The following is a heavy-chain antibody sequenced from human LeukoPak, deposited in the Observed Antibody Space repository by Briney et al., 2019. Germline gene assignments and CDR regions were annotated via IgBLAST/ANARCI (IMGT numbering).Heavy chain of an antibody. CDR1: GYSFTSYW. D-gene: IGHD5-18*01. CDR3: AIRGYRHGCDY. V-gene: IGHV5-51*01. Sequence: GESLKISCTGSGYSFTSYWIGGVRQMPGKGLEWMGIIYPGDSDTRYSPSFQGQVTISADNPISTAYRQWSSLKASDTAMYYGAIRGYRHGCDYGGQGTLVTVSS. J-gene: IGHJ4*02. CDR2: IYPGDSDT.